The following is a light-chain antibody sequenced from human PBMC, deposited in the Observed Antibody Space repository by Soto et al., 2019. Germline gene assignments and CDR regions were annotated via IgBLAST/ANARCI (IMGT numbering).Light chain of an antibody. CDR3: QQYNSYSTT. CDR2: GAS. CDR1: QSVSSSY. J-gene: IGKJ1*01. Sequence: EIVLTESPATRSFAPWERATLSFMASQSVSSSYLAWYQQKPGQAPRLLIYGASSRATGIPDRFSGSGSGTQFTLTISSLQPDDYATYYCQQYNSYSTTFGQGTKVDIK. V-gene: IGKV3-20*01.